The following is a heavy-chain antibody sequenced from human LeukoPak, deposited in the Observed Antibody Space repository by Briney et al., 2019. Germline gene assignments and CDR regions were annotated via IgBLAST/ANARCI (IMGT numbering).Heavy chain of an antibody. CDR1: GGSFSGYY. CDR3: ARPLGYCSGGSCYSTYRWFDP. D-gene: IGHD2-15*01. Sequence: PSETLSLTCAVYGGSFSGYYWSWIRQPPGKGLEWIGEINHSGSTNYNPSLKSRVTISVDTSKNQFSLKLSSVTAADTAVYYCARPLGYCSGGSCYSTYRWFDPWGQGTLVTVSS. CDR2: INHSGST. J-gene: IGHJ5*02. V-gene: IGHV4-34*01.